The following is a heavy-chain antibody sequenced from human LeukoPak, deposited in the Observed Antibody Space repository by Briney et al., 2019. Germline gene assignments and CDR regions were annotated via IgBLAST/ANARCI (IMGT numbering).Heavy chain of an antibody. V-gene: IGHV4-34*01. CDR2: INHSGST. CDR3: ARAIDRPYYDFWSGHVG. D-gene: IGHD3-3*01. Sequence: SETLSLTCAVYGGSFSGYYWSWIRQPPGKGLEWIGEINHSGSTNYNPYLKSRVTISVDTSKNQFSLKLSSVTAADTAVYYCARAIDRPYYDFWSGHVGWGQGTLVTVSS. J-gene: IGHJ4*02. CDR1: GGSFSGYY.